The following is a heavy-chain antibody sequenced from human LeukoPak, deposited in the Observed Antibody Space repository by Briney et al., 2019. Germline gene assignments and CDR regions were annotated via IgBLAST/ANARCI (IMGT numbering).Heavy chain of an antibody. CDR3: AREGSGVAGHFDY. Sequence: GGSLRLSCAASGFTFSSYRMNWVRRAPGKGLEWVSPISSSSSYIYYADSVKGRFTISRDNAKNSLYLQMNSLRAEDTAVYYCAREGSGVAGHFDYWGQGTLVTVSS. V-gene: IGHV3-21*01. D-gene: IGHD6-19*01. CDR2: ISSSSSYI. J-gene: IGHJ4*02. CDR1: GFTFSSYR.